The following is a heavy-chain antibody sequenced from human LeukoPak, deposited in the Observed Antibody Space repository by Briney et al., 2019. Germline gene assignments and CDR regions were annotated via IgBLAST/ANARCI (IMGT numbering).Heavy chain of an antibody. V-gene: IGHV3-7*03. Sequence: PGGSLRLSCAASGFPFNAYWMTWVRQAPVKGLEWVANIRQDGDTKYYVDSVKGRFTISRDNAMNSLYLQMSSLRAEDTAIYYCARSLPYGTTWYGRSDFWGQGTLVTVSS. CDR1: GFPFNAYW. D-gene: IGHD6-13*01. CDR3: ARSLPYGTTWYGRSDF. J-gene: IGHJ4*02. CDR2: IRQDGDTK.